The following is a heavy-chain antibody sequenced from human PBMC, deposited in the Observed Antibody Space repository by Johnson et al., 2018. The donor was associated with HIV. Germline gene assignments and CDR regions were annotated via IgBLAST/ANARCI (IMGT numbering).Heavy chain of an antibody. CDR3: ARARAGDAFDI. CDR2: IYSGGST. D-gene: IGHD6-13*01. V-gene: IGHV3-66*01. Sequence: VQLVESGGGVVRPGGSLRLSCAASRFTFSDYYMSWIRQTPGKGLEWVSVIYSGGSTYYADSVKGRFTISRDNSKNTLYLQMNSLRAEDTAVYYCARARAGDAFDIWGQGTMVTVSS. J-gene: IGHJ3*02. CDR1: RFTFSDYY.